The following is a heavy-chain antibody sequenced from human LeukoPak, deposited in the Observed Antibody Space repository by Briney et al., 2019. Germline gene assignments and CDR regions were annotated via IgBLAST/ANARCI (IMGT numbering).Heavy chain of an antibody. CDR3: ASRYNWNDGGAFDY. V-gene: IGHV4-30-4*08. Sequence: LSLTCTVSGGSISSGDYYWSWIRQPPGKGLEWIGYIYYSGSTYYNPSLKSRVTISVDTSKNQFSLKLSSVTAADTAVYYCASRYNWNDGGAFDYWGQGTLVTVSS. D-gene: IGHD1-1*01. CDR1: GGSISSGDYY. CDR2: IYYSGST. J-gene: IGHJ4*02.